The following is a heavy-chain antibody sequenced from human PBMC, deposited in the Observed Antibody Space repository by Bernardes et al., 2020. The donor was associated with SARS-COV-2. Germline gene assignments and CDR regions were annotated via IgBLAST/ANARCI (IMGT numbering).Heavy chain of an antibody. Sequence: ASVKVSCKASGYTFTGYYIHWVRQGPGQGLEWMGWINPNSGGTNYAQKFQGRVTMTRDTSISTAYMELSRLRSDDTAVYYCALPPTNYDRYGMDVWGQGTTVTVSS. V-gene: IGHV1-2*02. J-gene: IGHJ6*02. CDR2: INPNSGGT. D-gene: IGHD3-22*01. CDR3: ALPPTNYDRYGMDV. CDR1: GYTFTGYY.